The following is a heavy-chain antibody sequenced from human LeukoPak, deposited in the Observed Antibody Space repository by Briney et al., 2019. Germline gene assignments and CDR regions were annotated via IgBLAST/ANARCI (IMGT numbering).Heavy chain of an antibody. V-gene: IGHV3-23*01. CDR2: ISGSGGST. Sequence: PGGSLRLSCAASGFTFSSYSMSWVRQAPGKGLEWVSAISGSGGSTYYADSVKGRFTISRDNAKNTLYLQMNSLRAEDTAVYYCARGIRGYRYGHFDYWGQGTLVTVSS. J-gene: IGHJ4*02. CDR1: GFTFSSYS. D-gene: IGHD5-18*01. CDR3: ARGIRGYRYGHFDY.